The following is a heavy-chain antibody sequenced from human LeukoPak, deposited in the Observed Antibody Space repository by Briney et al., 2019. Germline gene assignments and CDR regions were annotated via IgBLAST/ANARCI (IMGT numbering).Heavy chain of an antibody. CDR2: ISAGNGNT. J-gene: IGHJ4*02. V-gene: IGHV1-3*01. CDR3: ARDSGSGNNDY. Sequence: ASVTVSCTASGYTFTSYYMHWVRQAPGQGLEWMGWISAGNGNTKYSQNFQGRVTFISNTSATTAFMELSSLRSEDAAVYYCARDSGSGNNDYWGQGTLVTVSS. CDR1: GYTFTSYY. D-gene: IGHD1-26*01.